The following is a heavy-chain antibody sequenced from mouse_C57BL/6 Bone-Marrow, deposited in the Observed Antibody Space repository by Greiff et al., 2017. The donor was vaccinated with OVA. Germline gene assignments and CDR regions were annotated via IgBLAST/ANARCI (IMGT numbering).Heavy chain of an antibody. Sequence: VQLQQPGAELVRPGSSVKLSCKASGYTFTSYWMDWVKQRPGQGLEWIGNISPSDSETHYNQKFKDKATLTVDKSSSTADMQLSSLTAEDSAVYYCARSSTGGFAYWGQGTLVTVSA. J-gene: IGHJ3*01. V-gene: IGHV1-61*01. CDR3: ARSSTGGFAY. CDR1: GYTFTSYW. CDR2: ISPSDSET. D-gene: IGHD1-1*01.